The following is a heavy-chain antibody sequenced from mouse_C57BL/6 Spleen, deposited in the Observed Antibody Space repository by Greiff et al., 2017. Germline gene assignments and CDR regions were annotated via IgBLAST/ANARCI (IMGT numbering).Heavy chain of an antibody. J-gene: IGHJ2*01. CDR3: ARMGPEGDD. CDR2: IHPNSGST. Sequence: QVQLHQPGAELVTPGASVKLSCTASGYPFTSYWMHWVKQRPGQGLEWIGMIHPNSGSTNYNEKFKSKATLTVDKSSSTAYMQLRSLTSEDSAVYYGARMGPEGDDWGQGTTLTVSS. D-gene: IGHD4-1*01. CDR1: GYPFTSYW. V-gene: IGHV1-64*01.